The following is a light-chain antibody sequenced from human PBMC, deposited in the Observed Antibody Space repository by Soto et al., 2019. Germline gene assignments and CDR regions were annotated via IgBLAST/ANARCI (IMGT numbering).Light chain of an antibody. CDR1: SSNIGAGYA. CDR2: DNT. Sequence: QSVLAQPPSVSGAPGQSVTISCTGSSSNIGAGYAVHWYQQLPGTAPKLLISDNTNRPSGVPDRFSASKSGTTASLAITGLQAEDEAEYYCQSYDNSHDWDVIFGGGTKLTVL. V-gene: IGLV1-40*01. J-gene: IGLJ2*01. CDR3: QSYDNSHDWDVI.